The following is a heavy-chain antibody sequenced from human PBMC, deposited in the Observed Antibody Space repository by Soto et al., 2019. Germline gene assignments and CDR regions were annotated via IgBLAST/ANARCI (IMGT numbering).Heavy chain of an antibody. Sequence: QVQLQESGPGLVKPSETLSLTCTVSGGSISSYYWSWIRQPPGKGLEWIGYIYYSGSTNYNPSLRSRVTISVHTSKNQFSLKLSSVTAADTAVYYCARVAGYCSGGSCLGWFDPWGQGTLVTVSS. V-gene: IGHV4-59*01. CDR2: IYYSGST. D-gene: IGHD2-15*01. CDR3: ARVAGYCSGGSCLGWFDP. J-gene: IGHJ5*02. CDR1: GGSISSYY.